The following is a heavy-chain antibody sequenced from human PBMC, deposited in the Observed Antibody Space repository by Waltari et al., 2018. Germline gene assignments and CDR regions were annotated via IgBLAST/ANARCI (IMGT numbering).Heavy chain of an antibody. J-gene: IGHJ4*02. CDR1: GFTFSVYG. CDR2: IWYDGDNK. CDR3: AGGATAY. V-gene: IGHV3-33*01. D-gene: IGHD1-26*01. Sequence: QVQLVESGGGVVQPGRSLRLSCAASGFTFSVYGMHWVRQAPGKGLEWVAVIWYDGDNKYYADSVKGRFTISRDNSKNTLYLQMNSLRAEDTAVYYCAGGATAYWGQGTLVTVSS.